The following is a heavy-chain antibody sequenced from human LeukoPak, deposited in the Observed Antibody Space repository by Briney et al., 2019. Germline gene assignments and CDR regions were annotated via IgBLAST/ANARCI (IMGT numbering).Heavy chain of an antibody. J-gene: IGHJ6*03. D-gene: IGHD4-17*01. CDR1: GGTFSSYA. CDR2: INPIFDTE. V-gene: IGHV1-69*13. Sequence: GASVKVPCKASGGTFSSYAISWVRQAPGQGIEWMGGINPIFDTENYAQKFQRRGTITADESTSTAYMELSSLRSEDTAVYYCARFGYGDYGAPDMDVWGKGTTVTVSS. CDR3: ARFGYGDYGAPDMDV.